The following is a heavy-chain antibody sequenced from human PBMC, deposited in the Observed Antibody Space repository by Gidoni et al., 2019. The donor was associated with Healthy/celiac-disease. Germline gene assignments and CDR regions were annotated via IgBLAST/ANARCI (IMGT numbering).Heavy chain of an antibody. V-gene: IGHV3-15*01. CDR1: GFTFSTAW. Sequence: EVQLVESGGGLVKPGGSLRLSCAASGFTFSTAWMSWVRQAPGKGLEWVGRIKSKTDGGTTDYAAPVKGRFTISRDDSKNTLYLQMNSLKTEDTAVYYCTTDYGDYEISAFDIWGQGTMVTVSS. CDR3: TTDYGDYEISAFDI. CDR2: IKSKTDGGTT. J-gene: IGHJ3*02. D-gene: IGHD4-17*01.